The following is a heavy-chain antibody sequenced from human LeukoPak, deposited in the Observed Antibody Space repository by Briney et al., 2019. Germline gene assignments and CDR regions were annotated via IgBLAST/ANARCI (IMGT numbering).Heavy chain of an antibody. CDR2: IFHTGST. CDR3: ARGMWFDTLFSTFDV. J-gene: IGHJ3*01. Sequence: PSETLSLTCSVSGDSISSRKWWTWVRQPPEKGLEWIGEIFHTGSTNYNPSVESRVTISIDKSKNQFSLMLKSVTAADTALYYCARGMWFDTLFSTFDVWGQGTMVSVSS. CDR1: GDSISSRKW. V-gene: IGHV4-4*02. D-gene: IGHD3-10*01.